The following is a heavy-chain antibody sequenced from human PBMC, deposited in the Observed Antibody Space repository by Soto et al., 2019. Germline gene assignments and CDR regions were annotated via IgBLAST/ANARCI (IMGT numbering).Heavy chain of an antibody. J-gene: IGHJ6*02. CDR2: ISGTGGGT. CDR1: GFTFSNYA. CDR3: AKRAFYGSGIPNYYGMDV. V-gene: IGHV3-23*01. Sequence: EVHLLESGGGLVQPGGSLRLSCAASGFTFSNYAMTWVRQAPGKGLEWVSVISGTGGGTNNEDPAKGRFTTSRDNSKNTLYLQMNSLRAEDTAVYYCAKRAFYGSGIPNYYGMDVWGQGTAVSVSS. D-gene: IGHD3-10*01.